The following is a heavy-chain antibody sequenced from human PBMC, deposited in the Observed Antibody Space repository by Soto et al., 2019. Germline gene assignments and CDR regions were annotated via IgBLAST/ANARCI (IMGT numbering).Heavy chain of an antibody. CDR2: IRNKANSYTA. CDR1: GFSFSDHY. J-gene: IGHJ4*02. D-gene: IGHD3-9*01. V-gene: IGHV3-72*01. CDR3: VRAGTGFQLDY. Sequence: EVQLVESGGGLVQPGGSLRLSCAASGFSFSDHYMDWVRQASGKGLEWVGRIRNKANSYTAEYAASVKGRFTVSRDDSKNSRYLEMNSLKIEDTALYYCVRAGTGFQLDYWGQGTLVTVSS.